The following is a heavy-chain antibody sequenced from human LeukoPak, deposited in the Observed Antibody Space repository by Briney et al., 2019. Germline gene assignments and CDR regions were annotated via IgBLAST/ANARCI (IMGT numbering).Heavy chain of an antibody. D-gene: IGHD3-10*01. CDR3: AKPGRGYYYGSGSYPVAFDI. CDR1: GYSFTSYW. V-gene: IGHV5-10-1*01. CDR2: IDPSDSYT. Sequence: KGGESLKISCKGSGYSFTSYWISWVRPMPGKGLEWMGRIDPSDSYTNYSPSFQGHVTISADKTISTAYLQWSSLKASDTAMYYCAKPGRGYYYGSGSYPVAFDIWGQGTRVTVSS. J-gene: IGHJ3*02.